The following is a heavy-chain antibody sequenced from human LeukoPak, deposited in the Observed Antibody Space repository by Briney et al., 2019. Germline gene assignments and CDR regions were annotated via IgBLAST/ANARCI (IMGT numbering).Heavy chain of an antibody. CDR2: ISSSSSTI. J-gene: IGHJ4*02. CDR3: LGWSPAVPFDY. V-gene: IGHV3-48*04. Sequence: GGSLRLSCAASGFTFSSYSMNWVRQAPGKGLEWVSYISSSSSTIYYADSVKGRFTISRDNAKNSLYLQMNSLRAEDTAVYYCLGWSPAVPFDYWGQGTLVTVSS. CDR1: GFTFSSYS. D-gene: IGHD6-19*01.